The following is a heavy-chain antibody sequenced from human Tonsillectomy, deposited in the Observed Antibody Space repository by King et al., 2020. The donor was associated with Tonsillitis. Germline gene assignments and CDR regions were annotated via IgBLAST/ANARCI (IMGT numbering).Heavy chain of an antibody. J-gene: IGHJ4*02. CDR1: GFTFSSFA. CDR2: ISYDGSNK. D-gene: IGHD3-22*01. Sequence: VQLVESGGGVVQPGRSLRLSCAVSGFTFSSFAMHWVRQAPGKGLEWVAVISYDGSNKDYADSVKGRFTISRDNSENTLYLQMNSLRAEDTAVYYCARDLVGYYYDSSDYYPPGYWGQGTLVTVSS. V-gene: IGHV3-30-3*01. CDR3: ARDLVGYYYDSSDYYPPGY.